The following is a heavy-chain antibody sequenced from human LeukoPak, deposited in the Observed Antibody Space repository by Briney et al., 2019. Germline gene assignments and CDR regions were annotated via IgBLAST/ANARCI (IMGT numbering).Heavy chain of an antibody. CDR3: GIMGGGGTREEYFDY. CDR2: IYYSGST. V-gene: IGHV4-39*07. Sequence: SETLSLTCTVSGGSISSSSYYWGWIRQPPGKGLEWIGSIYYSGSTYYNPSLKSRITISVDTSKNQFSLKLSSVTAADPSEYYCGIMGGGGTREEYFDYWGQGTLVTVSS. J-gene: IGHJ4*02. D-gene: IGHD3-16*01. CDR1: GGSISSSSYY.